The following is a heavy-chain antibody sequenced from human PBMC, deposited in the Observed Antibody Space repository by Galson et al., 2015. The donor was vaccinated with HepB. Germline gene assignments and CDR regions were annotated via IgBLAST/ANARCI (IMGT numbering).Heavy chain of an antibody. J-gene: IGHJ6*03. CDR3: ARGGMTTLTYYYYYYYMDV. V-gene: IGHV1-2*02. D-gene: IGHD4-11*01. CDR1: GYTFTGYY. Sequence: SVKVSCKASGYTFTGYYMHWVRQAPGQGLEWMGWINPNSGGTNYAQKFQGRVTMTRDTSISTAYMELSRLRSDDTAVYYCARGGMTTLTYYYYYYYMDVWGKGTTVTVSS. CDR2: INPNSGGT.